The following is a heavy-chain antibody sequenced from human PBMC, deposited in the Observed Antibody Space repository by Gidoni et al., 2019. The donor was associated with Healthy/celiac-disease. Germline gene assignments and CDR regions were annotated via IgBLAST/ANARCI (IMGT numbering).Heavy chain of an antibody. Sequence: QVQLVQSGAEVKKPGSSVKVSCQASGGTFSSYAISWVRQAPGHGLEWMGGIIPIFGTANYAQKLQGRVTITADESKSTAYMELSSLRSEDTAVYYCAREGGSYGYYYGMDVWGQGTTVTVSS. CDR1: GGTFSSYA. V-gene: IGHV1-69*01. D-gene: IGHD1-26*01. CDR2: IIPIFGTA. J-gene: IGHJ6*02. CDR3: AREGGSYGYYYGMDV.